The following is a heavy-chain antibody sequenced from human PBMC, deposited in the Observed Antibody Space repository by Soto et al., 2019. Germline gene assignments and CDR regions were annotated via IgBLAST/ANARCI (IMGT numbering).Heavy chain of an antibody. D-gene: IGHD1-1*01. J-gene: IGHJ5*02. CDR3: ATSRDYNWAHWFAP. CDR2: FDPEDGET. V-gene: IGHV1-24*01. CDR1: GYTLTELS. Sequence: GASVKVSCKVSGYTLTELSMHWVRQAPGKGLEWMGGFDPEDGETIYAQKFQGRVTMTEDTSTDTAYMELSSLRSEDTAVYYCATSRDYNWAHWFAPWGQGTLVTVSS.